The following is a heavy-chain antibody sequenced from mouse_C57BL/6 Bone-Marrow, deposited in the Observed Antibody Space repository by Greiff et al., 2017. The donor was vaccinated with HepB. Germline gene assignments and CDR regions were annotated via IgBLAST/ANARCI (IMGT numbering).Heavy chain of an antibody. CDR1: GFSLTSYG. Sequence: VQLQQSGPGLVQPSQSLSITCTVSGFSLTSYGVHWVRQSPGKGLEWLGVIWRGGSTDYNAAFMSRLSITKDNSKSQVFFKMNSLQADDTAIYYWAKWSDDGYYSRGVVDAMDYWGQGTSVTVSS. J-gene: IGHJ4*01. CDR2: IWRGGST. CDR3: AKWSDDGYYSRGVVDAMDY. V-gene: IGHV2-5*01. D-gene: IGHD2-3*01.